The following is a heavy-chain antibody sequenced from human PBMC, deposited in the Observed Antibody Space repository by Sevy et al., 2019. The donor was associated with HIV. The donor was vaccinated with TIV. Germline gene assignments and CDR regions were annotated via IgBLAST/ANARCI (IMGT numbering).Heavy chain of an antibody. CDR2: IYPGDSDT. J-gene: IGHJ6*02. CDR1: GYSFTSYW. Sequence: GESLKISCKGSGYSFTSYWIGWVRQMPGKGLEWMGIIYPGDSDTRYSPSFQGQVTISADKSIGTAYLQWSSLKASDTAMYYCARHSRAYSGYELDDGMDVWGQGTTVTVSS. V-gene: IGHV5-51*01. D-gene: IGHD5-12*01. CDR3: ARHSRAYSGYELDDGMDV.